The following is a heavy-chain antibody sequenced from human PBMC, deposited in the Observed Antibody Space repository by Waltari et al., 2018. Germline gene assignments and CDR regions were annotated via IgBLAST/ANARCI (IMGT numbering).Heavy chain of an antibody. CDR1: AGSISSTTDS. CDR3: ARSVAARRINWFDP. CDR2: IHHTGSI. V-gene: IGHV4-39*02. Sequence: QLQLQESGPGLLRPSETLSLTCTAAAGSISSTTDSWGWIRQPPGKGLEWIGSIHHTGSIYYNPSLKTRVTISADTSRQHLSLKLMSVTAADTALYYCARSVAARRINWFDPWGQGTLVTVSS. D-gene: IGHD6-6*01. J-gene: IGHJ5*02.